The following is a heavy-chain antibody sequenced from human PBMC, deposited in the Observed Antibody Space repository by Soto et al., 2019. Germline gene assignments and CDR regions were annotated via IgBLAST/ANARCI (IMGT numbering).Heavy chain of an antibody. CDR1: GFTFSSYA. CDR3: ATSSGYSSGWYRAGWFDP. J-gene: IGHJ5*02. CDR2: ISGSGGST. Sequence: VGSLRLSCAASGFTFSSYAMSWVRQAPGKGLEWVSAISGSGGSTYYADSVKGRFTISRDNSKNTLYLQMNSLRAEDTAVYYCATSSGYSSGWYRAGWFDPWGQGTLVTVSS. D-gene: IGHD6-19*01. V-gene: IGHV3-23*01.